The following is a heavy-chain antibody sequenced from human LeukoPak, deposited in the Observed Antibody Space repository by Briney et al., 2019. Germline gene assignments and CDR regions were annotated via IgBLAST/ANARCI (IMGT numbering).Heavy chain of an antibody. CDR3: ARGILTGVDYCDF. CDR2: IKQDGSEK. D-gene: IGHD3-9*01. Sequence: GGSLRLFRAASGFTLSSYWMTWVRQAPGQGLEGVANIKQDGSEKYYVDSVKGRFTISRDNAKNSMYLQMNSLRDEDTAVYYCARGILTGVDYCDFWGQGTLLTVSS. CDR1: GFTLSSYW. V-gene: IGHV3-7*01. J-gene: IGHJ4*02.